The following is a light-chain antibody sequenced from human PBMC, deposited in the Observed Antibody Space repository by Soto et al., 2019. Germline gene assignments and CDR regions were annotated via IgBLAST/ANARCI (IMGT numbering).Light chain of an antibody. V-gene: IGKV3-11*01. CDR1: QRVSSY. J-gene: IGKJ4*01. Sequence: EIVLTQSPATLPLSPGERATLSCRASQRVSSYLAWYQQKPGQAPRLLIYDASNRATGIPARFSGSGSGTDFTLTISSLEPEDFAVYYCQQRSNWPFLTFGGGTKVEIK. CDR2: DAS. CDR3: QQRSNWPFLT.